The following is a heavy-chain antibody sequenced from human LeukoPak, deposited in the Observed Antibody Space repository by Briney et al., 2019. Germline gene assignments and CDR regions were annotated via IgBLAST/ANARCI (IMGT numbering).Heavy chain of an antibody. Sequence: RGSLRLSSAASGFTSSSYGMHWVRQAPRKGLEWVAVIWYDGSNKYYADSVKGRFTISRDNSKNTLYLQMNSLRAEDTAVYYCAREGDFMAVAADAFDIWGQGTRVTVSS. CDR2: IWYDGSNK. CDR3: AREGDFMAVAADAFDI. V-gene: IGHV3-33*01. J-gene: IGHJ3*02. CDR1: GFTSSSYG. D-gene: IGHD6-19*01.